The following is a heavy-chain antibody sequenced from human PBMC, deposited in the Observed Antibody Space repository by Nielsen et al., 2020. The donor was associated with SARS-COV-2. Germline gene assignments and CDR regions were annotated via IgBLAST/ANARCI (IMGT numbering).Heavy chain of an antibody. Sequence: SETLSLTCTVSGGSISSSSYYWSWIRQPPGKGLEWIGYIYYSGSTNYNPSLKSRVTISVDTSKNQFSLKLSSVTAADTAVYYCARDPAGYSGSQRAFDIWGQGTMVTVSS. CDR2: IYYSGST. CDR1: GGSISSSSYY. V-gene: IGHV4-61*01. D-gene: IGHD1-26*01. J-gene: IGHJ3*02. CDR3: ARDPAGYSGSQRAFDI.